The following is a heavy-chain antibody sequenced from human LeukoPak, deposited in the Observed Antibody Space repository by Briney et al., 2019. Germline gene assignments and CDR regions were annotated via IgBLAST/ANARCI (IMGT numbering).Heavy chain of an antibody. D-gene: IGHD6-19*01. V-gene: IGHV3-53*01. CDR2: IYSGGST. CDR3: ARPAVSGWSLDY. CDR1: GFTVSSNY. Sequence: PGGSLRLSCAASGFTVSSNYMSWVRQAPGKGLEWVSVIYSGGSTYYADSVKGRFTISRDNSKNTLYLQMNGLRAEDTAVYYCARPAVSGWSLDYWGQGTLVTVSS. J-gene: IGHJ4*02.